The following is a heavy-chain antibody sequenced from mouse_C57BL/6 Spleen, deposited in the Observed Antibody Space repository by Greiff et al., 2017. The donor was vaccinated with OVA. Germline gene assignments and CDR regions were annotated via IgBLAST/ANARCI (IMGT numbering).Heavy chain of an antibody. D-gene: IGHD2-4*01. CDR3: AWIYYDYESYAMDY. CDR1: GFTFSDYG. CDR2: ISSGSSTI. V-gene: IGHV5-17*01. J-gene: IGHJ4*01. Sequence: VHLVESGGGLVKPGGSLKLSCAASGFTFSDYGMHWVRQAPEKGLEWVAYISSGSSTIYYADTVKGRFTISRDNAKNTLFLQMTSLRSEDTAMYYCAWIYYDYESYAMDYWGQGTSVTVSS.